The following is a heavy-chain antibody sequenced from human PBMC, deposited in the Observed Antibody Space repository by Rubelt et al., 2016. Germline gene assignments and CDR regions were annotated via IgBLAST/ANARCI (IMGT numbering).Heavy chain of an antibody. V-gene: IGHV1-2*04. Sequence: QVQLVQSGAEVKKPGASVKVSCKASGYTFTGYYLHWVRQAPGQGLEWMGWIHPNSGGTNDAPKVQGWVTMSRDRTIKTADMELSRLGADETAEYYCARGRWFRGAFDIWGQGTMVAVSS. D-gene: IGHD3-10*01. CDR2: IHPNSGGT. CDR1: GYTFTGYY. CDR3: ARGRWFRGAFDI. J-gene: IGHJ3*02.